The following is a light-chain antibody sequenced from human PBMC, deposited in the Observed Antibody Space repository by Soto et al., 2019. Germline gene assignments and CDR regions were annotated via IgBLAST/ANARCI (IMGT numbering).Light chain of an antibody. CDR3: QQYYSYPPT. J-gene: IGKJ1*01. CDR1: QSVSSY. CDR2: AAS. Sequence: DIQMTQSPSSLSASVGDRVTITCRASQSVSSYLNWHQQKPGKAPKLLIYAASTLQSGVPSRFSGSGSGTDFTLTISCLQSEDFATYYCQQYYSYPPTFGQGTKVDIK. V-gene: IGKV1-39*01.